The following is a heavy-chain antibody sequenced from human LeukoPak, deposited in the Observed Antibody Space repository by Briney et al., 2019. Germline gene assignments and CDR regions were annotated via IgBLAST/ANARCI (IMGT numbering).Heavy chain of an antibody. Sequence: GRSLRLSCGASGFTFSSYAMHWVRQAPGKGLEWVAVISYDGSNKYYADSVKGRFTISRDNSKNTLYLQMNSLRAEDTAVYYCARGSTMIVVAHPYYYYYMDVWGKGTTVTVSS. CDR2: ISYDGSNK. V-gene: IGHV3-30*04. D-gene: IGHD3-22*01. CDR1: GFTFSSYA. CDR3: ARGSTMIVVAHPYYYYYMDV. J-gene: IGHJ6*03.